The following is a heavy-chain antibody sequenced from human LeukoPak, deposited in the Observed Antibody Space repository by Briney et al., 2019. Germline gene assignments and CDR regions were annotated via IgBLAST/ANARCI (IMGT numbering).Heavy chain of an antibody. J-gene: IGHJ5*02. D-gene: IGHD2-15*01. CDR3: ARDISPWWYLSP. CDR2: IHYDGSNK. V-gene: IGHV3-30*02. CDR1: AFTFSSYG. Sequence: GGSLRLSCAASAFTFSSYGMHWVRQAPGKGLEWVAFIHYDGSNKYYADSVEGRFTISRDNSKNTVWLQMSSLGPEDTSVYYCARDISPWWYLSPWGQGTLVTVSS.